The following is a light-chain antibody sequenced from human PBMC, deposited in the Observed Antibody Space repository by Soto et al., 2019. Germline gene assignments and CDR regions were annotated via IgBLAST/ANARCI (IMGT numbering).Light chain of an antibody. Sequence: DIQMTQSPSSLSASVGDRVTITCQASQDISNYLNWYQRKPGKAPKLLIYDASNLETGVPSRFSGSGSGTDFTFTISSLRPADIATYYCQQYDNLPFTFGGGTKVEIK. J-gene: IGKJ4*01. CDR2: DAS. V-gene: IGKV1-33*01. CDR1: QDISNY. CDR3: QQYDNLPFT.